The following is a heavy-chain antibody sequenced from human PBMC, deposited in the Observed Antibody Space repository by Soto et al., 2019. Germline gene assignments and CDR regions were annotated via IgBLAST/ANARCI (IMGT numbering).Heavy chain of an antibody. CDR3: AKDDPGDFYSYCGLDV. D-gene: IGHD2-21*02. V-gene: IGHV3-23*01. CDR2: ITGSGTNT. CDR1: GFTISSYT. J-gene: IGHJ6*02. Sequence: PGGSLRLSCAASGFTISSYTMTWVRQASGKGLEWVSAITGSGTNTYYADSVKGRFTISTDKSTNTLYLQMSSLRAEDTAIYYCAKDDPGDFYSYCGLDVWGQGTTVTVSS.